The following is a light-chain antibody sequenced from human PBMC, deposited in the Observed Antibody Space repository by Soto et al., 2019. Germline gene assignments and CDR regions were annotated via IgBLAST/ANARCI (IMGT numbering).Light chain of an antibody. CDR2: GAS. CDR3: QQYGSSPLT. CDR1: QSLSSDY. J-gene: IGKJ4*01. Sequence: EIVLTQSPGTLSLSPGERATLSCRASQSLSSDYLAWYQQKPGQAPRVLIYGASSRGTGIPDRFSGSGSGTDFTLTISRLEPEDFAVYYCQQYGSSPLTFGGGTKVEIK. V-gene: IGKV3-20*01.